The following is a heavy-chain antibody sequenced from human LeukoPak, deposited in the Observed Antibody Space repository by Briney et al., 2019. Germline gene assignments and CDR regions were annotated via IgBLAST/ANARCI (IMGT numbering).Heavy chain of an antibody. J-gene: IGHJ4*02. V-gene: IGHV3-23*01. CDR1: GFTFSNYA. CDR2: VSGRDTST. D-gene: IGHD3-9*01. Sequence: PGASLRLSCAASGFTFSNYAMSWVRQAPGKGLEWVSAVSGRDTSTYYTDSVKGRFTISRDNSKNTLYLQMNSLGAEDTAIYYCAKWGDYDVLTGYYDSDYWGQRTLVTVSS. CDR3: AKWGDYDVLTGYYDSDY.